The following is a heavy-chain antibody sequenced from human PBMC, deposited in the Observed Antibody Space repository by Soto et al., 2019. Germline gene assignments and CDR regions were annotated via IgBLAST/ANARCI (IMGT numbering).Heavy chain of an antibody. CDR2: IYYSGST. Sequence: SETLSLTCTVSGGSISSYYWSWIRQPPGKGLEWIGYIYYSGSTNYNPSLKSRVTISVDTSKNQFSLKLSSVTAADTAVYYCARGELGSMDYYYGMDVWGQGTTVTVSS. CDR1: GGSISSYY. D-gene: IGHD7-27*01. CDR3: ARGELGSMDYYYGMDV. V-gene: IGHV4-59*01. J-gene: IGHJ6*02.